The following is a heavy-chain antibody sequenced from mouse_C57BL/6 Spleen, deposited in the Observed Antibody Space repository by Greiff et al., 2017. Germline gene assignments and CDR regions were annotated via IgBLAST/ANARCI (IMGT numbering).Heavy chain of an antibody. V-gene: IGHV1-61*01. CDR2: IYPSDSET. Sequence: VQLQQSGAELVRPGSSVKLSCKASGYTFTSYWMDWVKQRPGQGLEWIGNIYPSDSETHYNQKFKDKATLTVDKSSSTAYMQLSSLTSEDSAVYYCARNAVVAPYYAMDYWGQGTSVTVSS. D-gene: IGHD1-1*01. CDR3: ARNAVVAPYYAMDY. J-gene: IGHJ4*01. CDR1: GYTFTSYW.